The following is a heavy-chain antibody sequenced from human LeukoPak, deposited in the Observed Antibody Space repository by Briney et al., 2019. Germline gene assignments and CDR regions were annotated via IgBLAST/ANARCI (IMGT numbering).Heavy chain of an antibody. CDR2: IYSGGST. CDR3: AREEGITIFGVAYNWFDP. CDR1: GFTVSSNY. D-gene: IGHD3-3*01. J-gene: IGHJ5*02. V-gene: IGHV3-53*01. Sequence: GGSLRLSCAASGFTVSSNYMSWVRQAPGKGLEWVSVIYSGGSTYYADSVKGRFTISRDNSKNTLYLQMNSLRAEDTAVYYCAREEGITIFGVAYNWFDPWGQGTLVTVSS.